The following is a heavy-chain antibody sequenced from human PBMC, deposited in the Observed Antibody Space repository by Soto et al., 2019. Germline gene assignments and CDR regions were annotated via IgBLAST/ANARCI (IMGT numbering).Heavy chain of an antibody. V-gene: IGHV3-30*18. Sequence: QVQLVESGGGVVQPGRSLRLSCAASGFTFSAYAMHWVRQAPGKGMEWVAIISNDGSNKLYADSVKGRFTISRDNAKNTLYLQMNSLRAVDTAVYYCAQDEGVGATLGLPSGDDYWGQGTLVTVSS. CDR2: ISNDGSNK. D-gene: IGHD1-26*01. CDR1: GFTFSAYA. CDR3: AQDEGVGATLGLPSGDDY. J-gene: IGHJ4*02.